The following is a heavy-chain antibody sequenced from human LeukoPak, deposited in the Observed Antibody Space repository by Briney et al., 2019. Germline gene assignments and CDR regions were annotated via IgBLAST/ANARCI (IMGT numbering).Heavy chain of an antibody. CDR1: GFTFTSSA. V-gene: IGHV1-58*02. D-gene: IGHD4-17*01. Sequence: GTSVKVSCKASGFTFTSSAMQWVRQARGQRLEWIGWIVVGSGNTNYAQKFQERVTITRDMSTSTAYMELRSLISDDTAVYYCARVKGFEYDNGDYANWSAFDIWGQGTMVTVSS. CDR3: ARVKGFEYDNGDYANWSAFDI. J-gene: IGHJ3*02. CDR2: IVVGSGNT.